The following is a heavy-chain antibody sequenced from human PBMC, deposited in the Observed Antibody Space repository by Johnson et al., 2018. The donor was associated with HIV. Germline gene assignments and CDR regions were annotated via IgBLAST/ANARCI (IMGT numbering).Heavy chain of an antibody. Sequence: EKLVESGGGVVQRGGSLRLSCVASGFTFSRYWMSWVRQAPGKGLEWVANIKQDGSEKYYVDSVKGRFTISRDNAKNSLYLQMNSLRADDTAVYHCARGHSDLVTASDIWGHGTMVTVSS. D-gene: IGHD2-21*02. V-gene: IGHV3-7*05. CDR1: GFTFSRYW. CDR2: IKQDGSEK. CDR3: ARGHSDLVTASDI. J-gene: IGHJ3*02.